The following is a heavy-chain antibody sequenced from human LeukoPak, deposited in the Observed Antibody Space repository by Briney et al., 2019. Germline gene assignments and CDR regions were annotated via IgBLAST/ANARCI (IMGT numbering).Heavy chain of an antibody. CDR3: ARAVGVTNGLFDY. CDR1: GYSISSGFY. Sequence: SETLSLTCTVSGYSISSGFYWCWIRQPPGKGLEWIGSIYHSGSTYYDPSLKSRVTISVDTSKNQFSLKLSSATAADTAVYYCARAVGVTNGLFDYWGPGTLVTVSS. J-gene: IGHJ4*02. D-gene: IGHD1-26*01. V-gene: IGHV4-38-2*02. CDR2: IYHSGST.